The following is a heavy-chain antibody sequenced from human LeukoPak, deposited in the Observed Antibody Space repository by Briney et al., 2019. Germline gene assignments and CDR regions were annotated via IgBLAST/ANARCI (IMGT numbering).Heavy chain of an antibody. V-gene: IGHV3-23*01. CDR1: GFTFSSYA. D-gene: IGHD6-19*01. J-gene: IGHJ4*02. CDR2: ITGTSGIT. CDR3: AKRSVAGKKAFDY. Sequence: GGSLRLSGAASGFTFSSYAMSWVRQAPGKGLEWVSTITGTSGITYYADSVKGRFTISRDNSKNTLYLQMNSLRAEDTAVYYCAKRSVAGKKAFDYWGQGTLVTVSS.